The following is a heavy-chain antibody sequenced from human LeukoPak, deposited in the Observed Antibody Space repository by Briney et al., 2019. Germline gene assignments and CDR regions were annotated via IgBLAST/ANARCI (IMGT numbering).Heavy chain of an antibody. D-gene: IGHD2/OR15-2a*01. CDR3: VSFYETY. Sequence: GGSLRLSCAASGNYWMRWVRQVPGKGLVWVSHINSDGSWTSYADSVKGRSTISKDNAKNTVYLQMNSLRAEDTAVYYCVSFYETYWGRGTLVTVSS. CDR1: GNYW. CDR2: INSDGSWT. V-gene: IGHV3-74*01. J-gene: IGHJ4*02.